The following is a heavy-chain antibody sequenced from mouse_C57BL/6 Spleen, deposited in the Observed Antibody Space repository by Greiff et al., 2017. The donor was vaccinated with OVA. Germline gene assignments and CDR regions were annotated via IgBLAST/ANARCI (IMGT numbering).Heavy chain of an antibody. J-gene: IGHJ4*01. V-gene: IGHV1-80*01. CDR1: GYAFSSYW. Sequence: QVQLQQSGAELVKPGASVKISCKASGYAFSSYWMNWVKQRPGKGLEWIGQIYPGDGDTNYNGKFKGKATLTADKSSSTAYMQLSSLTSEDSAVYICARGVGDYDEIFYYYAMDYWGQGTSVTVSS. D-gene: IGHD2-4*01. CDR3: ARGVGDYDEIFYYYAMDY. CDR2: IYPGDGDT.